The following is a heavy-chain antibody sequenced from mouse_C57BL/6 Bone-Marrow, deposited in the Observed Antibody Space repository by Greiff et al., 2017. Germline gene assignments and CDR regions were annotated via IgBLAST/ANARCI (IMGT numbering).Heavy chain of an antibody. D-gene: IGHD2-3*01. Sequence: QVQLQQSGAELVKPGASVKISCKASGYAFSSYWMNWVKQRPGKGLEWIGQIYPGDGDTNYNGKFKGKATLTADKSSSTAYMQLSSLTSEDSAVYFCAREGDGYYVDYWGQGTTLTVSS. CDR2: IYPGDGDT. CDR1: GYAFSSYW. V-gene: IGHV1-80*01. J-gene: IGHJ2*01. CDR3: AREGDGYYVDY.